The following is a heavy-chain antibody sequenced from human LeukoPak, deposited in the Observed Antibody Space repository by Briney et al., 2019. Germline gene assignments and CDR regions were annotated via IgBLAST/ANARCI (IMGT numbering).Heavy chain of an antibody. D-gene: IGHD3-10*01. J-gene: IGHJ4*02. CDR1: GGSMSSHY. CDR2: ISHGGQT. V-gene: IGHV4-59*11. CDR3: ARDTYYTSGTYYIDYFDS. Sequence: PSETLSLTCTVSGGSMSSHYWSWVRQPPGKALEWIGYISHGGQTLSNPSLSSRVTISVDTSNNQFFLKLTSVTAADTAVYFCARDTYYTSGTYYIDYFDSWGQGALVTVSS.